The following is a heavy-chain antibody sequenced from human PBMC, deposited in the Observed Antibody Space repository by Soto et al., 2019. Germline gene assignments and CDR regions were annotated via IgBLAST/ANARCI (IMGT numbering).Heavy chain of an antibody. D-gene: IGHD3-3*02. Sequence: QVQPEQWGAGLLKPSETLSLTCAVYGGSFSGYYWTWIRQAPGKGLEWIGEINHCGGTNYNSSLKSRVTISVDTSKNQFSLILYSVTAADTAVYYCARDRQYYQFWSGCQNEGPCAMDVWGQGTTVTVSS. CDR3: ARDRQYYQFWSGCQNEGPCAMDV. J-gene: IGHJ6*02. CDR1: GGSFSGYY. CDR2: INHCGGT. V-gene: IGHV4-34*02.